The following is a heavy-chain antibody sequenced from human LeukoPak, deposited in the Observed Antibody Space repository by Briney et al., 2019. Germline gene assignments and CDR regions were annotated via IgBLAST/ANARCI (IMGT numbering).Heavy chain of an antibody. D-gene: IGHD5-18*01. Sequence: ASVKVSCKASGYTFTGYYMHWVRQAPGQGLEWMGWINPNSGGTNYAQKFQGRVTMTRDTSISTAYMELSRLRSDDTAVYYCARGFGLQLWLLSAPSHNWFDPWGQGTLVTVSS. CDR1: GYTFTGYY. CDR2: INPNSGGT. J-gene: IGHJ5*02. V-gene: IGHV1-2*02. CDR3: ARGFGLQLWLLSAPSHNWFDP.